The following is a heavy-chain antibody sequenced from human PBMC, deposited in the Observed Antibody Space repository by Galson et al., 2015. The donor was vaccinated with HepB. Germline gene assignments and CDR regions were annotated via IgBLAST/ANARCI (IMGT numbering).Heavy chain of an antibody. CDR3: ARLDYDILTAIFPLWFDP. CDR2: IYYSGST. D-gene: IGHD3-9*01. Sequence: ETLSLTCTVSGGSISSSSYYWGWIRQPPGKGLEWIGSIYYSGSTYYNPSLKSRVTISVDTSKNQFSLKLSSVTAADTAVYYCARLDYDILTAIFPLWFDPWGQGTLVTVSS. J-gene: IGHJ5*02. CDR1: GGSISSSSYY. V-gene: IGHV4-39*01.